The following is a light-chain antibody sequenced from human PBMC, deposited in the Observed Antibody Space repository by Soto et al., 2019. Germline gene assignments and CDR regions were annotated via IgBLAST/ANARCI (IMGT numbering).Light chain of an antibody. Sequence: QAVVTQEPSFSVSPGGTLTLTCDLSSGSVSTTYYPSWYQQTPGQAPRTLIYNTNTRSSGVPDRFSGSILGNKAALTITGAQADDESDYYCVLYMGSGLWVFGGGTKVTVL. J-gene: IGLJ3*02. CDR2: NTN. V-gene: IGLV8-61*01. CDR1: SGSVSTTYY. CDR3: VLYMGSGLWV.